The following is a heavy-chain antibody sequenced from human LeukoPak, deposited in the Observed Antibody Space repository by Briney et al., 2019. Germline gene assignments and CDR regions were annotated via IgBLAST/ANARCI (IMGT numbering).Heavy chain of an antibody. V-gene: IGHV4-4*07. J-gene: IGHJ6*02. CDR1: GGSINSYY. Sequence: PSETLSLTGTVSGGSINSYYWSWIRQPAGKGLEWIGRIYTSGSTNYNPSLKSRVTMSVDTSKNQFSLKLSSVTAADTAVYYCARGGRWPQTRRSYYCYGMDVWGQGTTVTVSS. D-gene: IGHD5-24*01. CDR2: IYTSGST. CDR3: ARGGRWPQTRRSYYCYGMDV.